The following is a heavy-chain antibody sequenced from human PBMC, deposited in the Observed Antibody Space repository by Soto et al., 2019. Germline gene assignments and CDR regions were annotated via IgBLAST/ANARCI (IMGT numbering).Heavy chain of an antibody. Sequence: QVQLQESGPGLVEPSQTLSLTCTVSGGPITSGDYEWSWIRQHPGKGLEWLGYIYHSGNTYYSPSLKSRISMSVDTSTNQFSLNLYSVTAADTAVYYCARGNFGYDYWGQGAQVTVSS. V-gene: IGHV4-31*03. CDR3: ARGNFGYDY. D-gene: IGHD4-4*01. J-gene: IGHJ4*02. CDR1: GGPITSGDYE. CDR2: IYHSGNT.